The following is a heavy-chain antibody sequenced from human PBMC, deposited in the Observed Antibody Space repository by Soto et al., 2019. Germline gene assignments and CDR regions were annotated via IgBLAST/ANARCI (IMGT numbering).Heavy chain of an antibody. J-gene: IGHJ4*02. CDR1: GVSITSGIDY. CDR3: ARDRFSSH. CDR2: IFYTGST. D-gene: IGHD6-13*01. Sequence: PSETLSLTCTVSGVSITSGIDYWSWVRQSPGKGLEWIGYIFYTGSTYYHPSLKSRVNISMDTSKNQFSLRLSSVTAADTAVYYCARDRFSSHWGPGILVTVSS. V-gene: IGHV4-30-4*01.